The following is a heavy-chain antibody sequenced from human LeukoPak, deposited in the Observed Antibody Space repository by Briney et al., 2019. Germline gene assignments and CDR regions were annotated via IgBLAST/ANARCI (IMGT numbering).Heavy chain of an antibody. D-gene: IGHD3-22*01. Sequence: GASVNVSCKASGYTFTSYGISWVRQAPGQGLEWMGWISAYNGNTNYAQKLQGRVTMTTDTSTSTAYMELRSLRSDDTAVYYCARIYYYDSSGQVDYWGQGTLVTVSS. CDR3: ARIYYYDSSGQVDY. V-gene: IGHV1-18*01. J-gene: IGHJ4*02. CDR1: GYTFTSYG. CDR2: ISAYNGNT.